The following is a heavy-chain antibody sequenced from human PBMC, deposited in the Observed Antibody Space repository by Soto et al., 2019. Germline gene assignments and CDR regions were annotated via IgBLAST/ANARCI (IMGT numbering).Heavy chain of an antibody. J-gene: IGHJ4*02. D-gene: IGHD1-7*01. V-gene: IGHV3-48*03. CDR1: GFTFSSYE. Sequence: VGSLRLSCAASGFTFSSYEMNWVRQAPGKGLEWVSYISSSGSTIYYADSVKGRFTISRDNAKNSLYLQMNSLRAEDTAVYYCARETNWNYGNFDYWGQGTLVTVSS. CDR2: ISSSGSTI. CDR3: ARETNWNYGNFDY.